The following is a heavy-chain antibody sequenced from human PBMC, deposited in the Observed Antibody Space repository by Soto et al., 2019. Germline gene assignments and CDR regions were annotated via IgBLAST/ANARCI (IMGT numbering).Heavy chain of an antibody. Sequence: QITLKESGPTLVKLTQTLTLTCTFSGFSLSTGGVGVGWIRQPPGKALEWLALIYWDDDKRYSPSLKSRLTITKDTSKNQVVLTMTNMDPVDTATYYCAHSLYDYVWGTNWFDPWGQGTLVTVSS. CDR1: GFSLSTGGVG. CDR3: AHSLYDYVWGTNWFDP. J-gene: IGHJ5*02. V-gene: IGHV2-5*02. D-gene: IGHD3-16*01. CDR2: IYWDDDK.